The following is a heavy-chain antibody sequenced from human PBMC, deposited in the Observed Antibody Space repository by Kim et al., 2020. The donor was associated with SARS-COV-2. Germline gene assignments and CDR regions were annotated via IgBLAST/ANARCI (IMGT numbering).Heavy chain of an antibody. V-gene: IGHV4-59*08. CDR3: ARTTVPVVVPAASLGSDY. D-gene: IGHD2-2*01. J-gene: IGHJ4*01. Sequence: SETLSLTCTVSGGSISSYYWSWIRQPPGKGLEWIGYIYYSGSTNYNPSLKSRVTISVDTSKNQFSLKLSSVTAADTAVYYCARTTVPVVVPAASLGSDY. CDR2: IYYSGST. CDR1: GGSISSYY.